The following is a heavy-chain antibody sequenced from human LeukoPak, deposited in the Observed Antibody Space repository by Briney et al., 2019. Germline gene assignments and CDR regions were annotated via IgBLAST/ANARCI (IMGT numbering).Heavy chain of an antibody. V-gene: IGHV3-30-3*01. CDR1: GFTFSSYA. J-gene: IGHJ6*02. CDR2: ISYDGSNK. Sequence: PGGSLRLSCAASGFTFSSYAMHWVRQAPGKGLEWVAVISYDGSNKYYADSVKGRFTISRDNSKNTLYLQMNSLRAEDTAVYYCARDVAAAGSYYYGMDVWGQGTTVTVSS. CDR3: ARDVAAAGSYYYGMDV. D-gene: IGHD6-13*01.